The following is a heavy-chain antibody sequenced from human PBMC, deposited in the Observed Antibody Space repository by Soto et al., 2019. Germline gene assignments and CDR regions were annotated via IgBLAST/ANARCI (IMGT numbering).Heavy chain of an antibody. Sequence: GGSLRLSCTASGFTFGDYAMSWFRQAPGKGLEWVGFIRSKAYGGTTEYAASVKGRFTISRDDSKSIAYLQMNSLKTEDTAVYYCTRDRITIFGVVMRYFDYWGQGTLVTVSS. D-gene: IGHD3-3*01. CDR2: IRSKAYGGTT. J-gene: IGHJ4*02. V-gene: IGHV3-49*03. CDR1: GFTFGDYA. CDR3: TRDRITIFGVVMRYFDY.